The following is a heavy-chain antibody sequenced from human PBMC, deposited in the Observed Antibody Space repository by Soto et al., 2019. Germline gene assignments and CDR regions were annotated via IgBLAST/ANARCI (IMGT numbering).Heavy chain of an antibody. CDR3: AKGVMYSTKGLDV. CDR2: MTGRGGSI. J-gene: IGHJ6*02. D-gene: IGHD2-15*01. Sequence: GGSLRLSCAASGFPFSEYGMTWVRQAPGRGLEWVSAMTGRGGSIHYAESVRGRFIISRDNSKNTLYLQMDRLRAGDTAVYYCAKGVMYSTKGLDVWAKGPRSPSP. V-gene: IGHV3-23*01. CDR1: GFPFSEYG.